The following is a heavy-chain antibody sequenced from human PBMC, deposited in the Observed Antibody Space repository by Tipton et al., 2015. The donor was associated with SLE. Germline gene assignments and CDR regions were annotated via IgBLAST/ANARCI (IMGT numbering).Heavy chain of an antibody. CDR1: GASITNYY. Sequence: TLSLTCSVSGASITNYYWSWIRQPPGKGLEWIGYIYTGGITSYNPSLKSRVTISVDTPKNQFSLKLSSVTAADTAVYYCASGGYGSGSHYLGGWFDPWGRGTLVTVSS. J-gene: IGHJ5*02. CDR2: IYTGGIT. D-gene: IGHD3-10*01. V-gene: IGHV4-4*08. CDR3: ASGGYGSGSHYLGGWFDP.